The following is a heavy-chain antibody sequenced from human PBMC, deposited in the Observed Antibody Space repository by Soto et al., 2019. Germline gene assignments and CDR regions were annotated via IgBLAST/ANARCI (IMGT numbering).Heavy chain of an antibody. J-gene: IGHJ4*02. V-gene: IGHV3-30*18. CDR3: AKDRSLVRGPMPY. CDR1: GFTFSSYG. D-gene: IGHD3-10*01. CDR2: ISYDGSNK. Sequence: PGGSLRLSCAASGFTFSSYGMHWVRQAPGKGPEWVAVISYDGSNKYYADSVKGRFTISRDNSKNTLYLQMNSLRAEDTAVYYCAKDRSLVRGPMPYWGQGTLVTVSS.